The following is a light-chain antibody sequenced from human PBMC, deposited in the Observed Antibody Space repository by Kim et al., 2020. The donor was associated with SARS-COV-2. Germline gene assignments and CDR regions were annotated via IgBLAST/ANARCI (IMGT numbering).Light chain of an antibody. V-gene: IGLV3-21*04. Sequence: APGQTDTIACGGDNLRRQSFHWYQQMPGQAPVVVIEYDSDRPSGIPERISGSKSGNTATLTITSVEAGDEADFYCQVWDDDSDHWVFGGGTQLTVL. CDR2: YDS. CDR3: QVWDDDSDHWV. J-gene: IGLJ3*02. CDR1: NLRRQS.